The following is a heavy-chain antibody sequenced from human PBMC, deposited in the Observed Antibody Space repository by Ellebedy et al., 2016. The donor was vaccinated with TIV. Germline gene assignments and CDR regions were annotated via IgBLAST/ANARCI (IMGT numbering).Heavy chain of an antibody. CDR1: GDSISSSNYY. V-gene: IGHV4-39*01. Sequence: PSETLSLTCTVSGDSISSSNYYWGWVRQPPGTGLEWIGSFSYSGYTYYTPSLKSRVTISGDTSKSQFSLKLTSVTAADTAVYYCSRQPPLNVMVRGVLYFDYWGQGTLVTVSS. D-gene: IGHD3-10*01. CDR3: SRQPPLNVMVRGVLYFDY. J-gene: IGHJ4*02. CDR2: FSYSGYT.